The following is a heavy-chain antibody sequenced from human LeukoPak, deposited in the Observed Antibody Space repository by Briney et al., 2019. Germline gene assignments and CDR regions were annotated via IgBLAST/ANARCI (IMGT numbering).Heavy chain of an antibody. D-gene: IGHD3-3*01. V-gene: IGHV3-30-3*01. CDR3: ASRITVFGVATRGYYMGV. J-gene: IGHJ6*03. CDR1: GFTFSSYA. CDR2: ISYDGSNK. Sequence: PGRSLRLSCAASGFTFSSYALHWVRQAPGKGLEWVAVISYDGSNKYYADSVKGRFTISRDNSKNTLYLQMNSLRAEDTAVYYCASRITVFGVATRGYYMGVWGKGTTVTVSS.